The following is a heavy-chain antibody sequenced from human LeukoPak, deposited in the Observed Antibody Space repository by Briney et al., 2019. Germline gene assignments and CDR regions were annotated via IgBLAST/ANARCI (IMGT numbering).Heavy chain of an antibody. Sequence: QSGGSLRLSCAASGFIFSSSGMHWVRQAPGKGLEWVAFTQDDESNKYYSDSVKGRFTISRDNSKNTLFLQMSSLRPEDTALYYCAKQMTERPHYYYMDVWGRGTTVTAS. CDR3: AKQMTERPHYYYMDV. CDR2: TQDDESNK. CDR1: GFIFSSSG. J-gene: IGHJ6*03. V-gene: IGHV3-30*02.